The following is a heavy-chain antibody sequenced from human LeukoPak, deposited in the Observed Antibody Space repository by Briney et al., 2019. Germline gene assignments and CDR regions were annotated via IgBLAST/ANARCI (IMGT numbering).Heavy chain of an antibody. CDR1: GFTFDNYA. Sequence: GRSLRLSCAASGFTFDNYAMHWVRQAPGKGLEWVSGISWNSRSIGYADSVRGRFAMSRDNAKNSLYLQMNSLRAEDTAVYYCARRYFDSWGQGTLVTVSS. V-gene: IGHV3-9*01. CDR3: ARRYFDS. J-gene: IGHJ4*02. CDR2: ISWNSRSI.